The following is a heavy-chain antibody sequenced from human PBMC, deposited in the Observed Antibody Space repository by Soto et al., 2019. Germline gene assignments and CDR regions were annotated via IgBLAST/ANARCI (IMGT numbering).Heavy chain of an antibody. V-gene: IGHV1-69*06. CDR1: GGTFSSYA. Sequence: GASVQVSCKASGGTFSSYAISWVRQAPGQGLEWMGGIIPIFGTANYAQKFQGRVTITADKSTSTAYMELSSLRSEDTAVYYCARASGGGSSWYEAPYYYYYYGMDVWGQGTTVTVSS. J-gene: IGHJ6*02. CDR3: ARASGGGSSWYEAPYYYYYYGMDV. CDR2: IIPIFGTA. D-gene: IGHD6-13*01.